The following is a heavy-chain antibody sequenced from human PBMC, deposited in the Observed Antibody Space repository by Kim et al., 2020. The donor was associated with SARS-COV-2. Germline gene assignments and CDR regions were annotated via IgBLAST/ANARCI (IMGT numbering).Heavy chain of an antibody. D-gene: IGHD7-27*01. Sequence: TNYNPSLKSRVTISVDRSKNQFSLKLSSVTAADTAMYYCARELSTGDDAYDMWGQGTMVTVSS. V-gene: IGHV4-34*01. J-gene: IGHJ3*02. CDR2: T. CDR3: ARELSTGDDAYDM.